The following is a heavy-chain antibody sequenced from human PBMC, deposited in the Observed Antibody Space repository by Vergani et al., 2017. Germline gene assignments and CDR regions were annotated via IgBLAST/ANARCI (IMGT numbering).Heavy chain of an antibody. CDR2: IYYSGSS. V-gene: IGHV4-59*01. CDR1: GGPISSYS. CDR3: ARGGMLSYYYDMDV. D-gene: IGHD2-8*01. J-gene: IGHJ6*03. Sequence: QVQLQESGPGLVKPSETLSLTCTVSGGPISSYSWSWIRQPPGKGLEWIGYIYYSGSSNYDPSLKSRVTISVDTSKNQFSLKLSSVTAADTAVYYCARGGMLSYYYDMDVWGKGTTVTVSS.